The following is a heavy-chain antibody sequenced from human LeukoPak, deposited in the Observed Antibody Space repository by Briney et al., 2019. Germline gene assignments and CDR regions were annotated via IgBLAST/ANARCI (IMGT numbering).Heavy chain of an antibody. Sequence: ASVKVSCKASGYTFSTNGISWVRQAPGQGLEWMGWISAYNGNTSYAQKLQGRVTMTTDTSTSTAYMELRSLRSDDTAVYYCARDRGRAPFDPWGQGTLVTVSS. CDR1: GYTFSTNG. CDR3: ARDRGRAPFDP. J-gene: IGHJ5*02. D-gene: IGHD3-10*01. CDR2: ISAYNGNT. V-gene: IGHV1-18*01.